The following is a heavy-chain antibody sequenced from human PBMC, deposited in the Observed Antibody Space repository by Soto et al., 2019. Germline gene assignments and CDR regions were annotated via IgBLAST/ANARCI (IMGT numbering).Heavy chain of an antibody. J-gene: IGHJ5*02. CDR1: GGSFSGYY. CDR3: ARGPRYYDYIWGSYRISSYNWFDP. V-gene: IGHV4-34*01. Sequence: SETLSLTCAVYGGSFSGYYWSWIRQPPGKGLEWIGEINHSGSTNYNPSLKSRVTISVDTSKNQFSLKLSSVTAADTAVYYCARGPRYYDYIWGSYRISSYNWFDPWGQGTLGTVSS. D-gene: IGHD3-16*02. CDR2: INHSGST.